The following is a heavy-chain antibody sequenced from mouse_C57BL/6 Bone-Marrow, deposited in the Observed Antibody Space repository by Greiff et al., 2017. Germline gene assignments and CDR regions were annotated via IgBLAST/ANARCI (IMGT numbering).Heavy chain of an antibody. D-gene: IGHD1-1*01. J-gene: IGHJ4*01. V-gene: IGHV4-1*01. Sequence: DVKLVESGGGLVQPGGSLKLSCAASGIDFSRYWMSWVRRAPGKGLEWIGEINPDSSTINYAPSLKDKFIISRDNAKNTLYLQMSKVRSEDTALYYCARPLYYYGSFYAMDYWGQGTSVTVSS. CDR1: GIDFSRYW. CDR3: ARPLYYYGSFYAMDY. CDR2: INPDSSTI.